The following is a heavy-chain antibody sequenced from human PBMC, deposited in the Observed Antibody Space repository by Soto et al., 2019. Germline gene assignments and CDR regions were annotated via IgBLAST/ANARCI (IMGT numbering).Heavy chain of an antibody. CDR3: AILSQTAASDY. V-gene: IGHV4-39*01. CDR1: GGSISSSSYY. CDR2: IYYSGST. J-gene: IGHJ4*02. Sequence: QLQLQESGPGLVKPSETLSLTCTVSGGSISSSSYYWGWIRQPPGKGLEWIGSIYYSGSTYYNPSLKSRVTISVDTSKNQFSLKLSSVTAADTAVYYCAILSQTAASDYWGQGTLVTVSS.